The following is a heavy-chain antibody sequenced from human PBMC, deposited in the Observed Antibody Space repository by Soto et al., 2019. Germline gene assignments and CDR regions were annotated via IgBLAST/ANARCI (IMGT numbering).Heavy chain of an antibody. J-gene: IGHJ3*02. CDR3: AGPMIVVANDAFDI. D-gene: IGHD3-22*01. Sequence: GGSLRLACAASGVSLSSYAMHGVRQAPGKGLEWVAVISYDGSNKYYADSVKGRFTISRDNSKNTLYLQMNSLRAEDTAVYYCAGPMIVVANDAFDIWRQGTMVTVSS. CDR1: GVSLSSYA. V-gene: IGHV3-30-3*01. CDR2: ISYDGSNK.